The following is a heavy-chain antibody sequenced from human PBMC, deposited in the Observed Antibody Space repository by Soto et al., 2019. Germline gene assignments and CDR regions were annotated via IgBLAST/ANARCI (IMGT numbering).Heavy chain of an antibody. Sequence: GGSLRLSCAAAGFTFDDYAMHWVRQAPGKGLEWVSGISWNSGRIGYADSVKGRFTISRDNAKNSLSLQMNSLRAEDTALYYCVKDSCSYDSCYGNYWGQGTLVTVSS. J-gene: IGHJ4*02. V-gene: IGHV3-9*01. CDR3: VKDSCSYDSCYGNY. D-gene: IGHD2-15*01. CDR2: ISWNSGRI. CDR1: GFTFDDYA.